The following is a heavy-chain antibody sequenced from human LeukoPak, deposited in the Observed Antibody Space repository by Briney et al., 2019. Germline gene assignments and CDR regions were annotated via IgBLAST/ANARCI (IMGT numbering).Heavy chain of an antibody. CDR1: GFTFSSYE. Sequence: PGGSLRLSCAASGFTFSSYEMNWVRQAPGKGLEWVSYISSSGSTIYYADSVKGRFTISRDNAKNSLYLQMNSLRAEDTAVYYCASYRALRYFDWFPHYYYGMDVWGKGTTVTVSS. V-gene: IGHV3-48*03. J-gene: IGHJ6*04. CDR2: ISSSGSTI. CDR3: ASYRALRYFDWFPHYYYGMDV. D-gene: IGHD3-9*01.